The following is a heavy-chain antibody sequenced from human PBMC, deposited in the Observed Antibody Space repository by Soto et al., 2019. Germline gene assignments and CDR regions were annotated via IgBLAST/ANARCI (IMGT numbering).Heavy chain of an antibody. CDR3: ARETGGATATLDYYYFYMDV. V-gene: IGHV1-2*04. Sequence: QVQLVQSGAEVRKPGASVTVSCRSSGDSFYDYYIHWVRQAPGQGLEWMGWSNPNSGVTKYAQKFQGWVSMPRDTSIRTVYMQLSGLRSHDTAVYYWARETGGATATLDYYYFYMDVWGTGTTVTVSS. CDR1: GDSFYDYY. CDR2: SNPNSGVT. D-gene: IGHD1-1*01. J-gene: IGHJ6*03.